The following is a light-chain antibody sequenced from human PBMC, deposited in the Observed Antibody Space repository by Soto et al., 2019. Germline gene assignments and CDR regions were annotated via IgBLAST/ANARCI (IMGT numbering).Light chain of an antibody. CDR2: DVS. CDR3: SSYTSSSTLGVV. J-gene: IGLJ2*01. Sequence: QCALTQPASVSGSPGQSITISWTGTSSDVGGYNYVSWYQQHPGKAPKLMIYDVSNRPSGVSNRFSGSKSGNTASLTISGLQAEDEADYYCSSYTSSSTLGVVFGGGTKVTVL. CDR1: SSDVGGYNY. V-gene: IGLV2-14*01.